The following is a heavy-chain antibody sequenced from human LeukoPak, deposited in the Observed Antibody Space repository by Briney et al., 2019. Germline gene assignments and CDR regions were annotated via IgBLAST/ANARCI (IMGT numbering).Heavy chain of an antibody. V-gene: IGHV3-21*01. CDR2: ISGSSTYI. CDR3: ARAPTLLAAFDI. Sequence: GGSLRLSCAASAFTFSTYTMNWVRQAPGKGLEWVSSISGSSTYIYYADSVKGRLTISRDNAKNSLYLQMDSLRVEDTAVYYCARAPTLLAAFDIWGQGTMVTVSS. D-gene: IGHD2-15*01. J-gene: IGHJ3*02. CDR1: AFTFSTYT.